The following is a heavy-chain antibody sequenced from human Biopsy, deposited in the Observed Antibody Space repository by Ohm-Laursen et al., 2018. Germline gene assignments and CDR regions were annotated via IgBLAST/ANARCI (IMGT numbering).Heavy chain of an antibody. CDR2: ISSGGSTI. D-gene: IGHD3-16*01. CDR3: GRSYGIMAAPVHL. CDR1: GFTFSDYQ. V-gene: IGHV3-11*01. Sequence: SLRLSCAAPGFTFSDYQMSWIRQTPGKGLEWESHISSGGSTIFHADSVKGRFTISRDDAKGSLYLQMTNLRAEDTAVYYCGRSYGIMAAPVHLWGQGTLVTVSS. J-gene: IGHJ4*01.